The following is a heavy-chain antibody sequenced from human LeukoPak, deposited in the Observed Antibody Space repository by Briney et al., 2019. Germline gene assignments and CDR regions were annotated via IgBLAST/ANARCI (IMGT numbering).Heavy chain of an antibody. CDR2: ISWNGDST. Sequence: GVTVSLSCAASRFTHEQYDMRWAPQAPGKGRVWVSDISWNGDSTGHTDVVKGRFTISRDNAKNSLYLQMNSLRAEDTALYYCARGDSSGYYFFDYWGQGTLVTVPS. CDR1: RFTHEQYD. V-gene: IGHV3-20*04. D-gene: IGHD3-22*01. CDR3: ARGDSSGYYFFDY. J-gene: IGHJ4*02.